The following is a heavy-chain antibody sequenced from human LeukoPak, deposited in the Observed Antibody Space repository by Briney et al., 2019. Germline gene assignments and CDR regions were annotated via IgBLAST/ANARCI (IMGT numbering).Heavy chain of an antibody. CDR1: GFTFSSYW. J-gene: IGHJ5*02. CDR3: SKDPPNWFDP. Sequence: PGGSLRLSCAASGFTFSSYWMHWVRQAPGKGLVWVSRISSDGTSTTYADSVKGRFTISRDNSKNTLYLQINSLRAEDTAVYYCSKDPPNWFDPWGQGTLVTVSS. V-gene: IGHV3-74*01. CDR2: ISSDGTST.